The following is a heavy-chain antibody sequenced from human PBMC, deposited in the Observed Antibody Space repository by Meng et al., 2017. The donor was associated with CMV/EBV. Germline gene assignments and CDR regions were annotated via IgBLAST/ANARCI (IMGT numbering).Heavy chain of an antibody. CDR3: AGGIAAAGTFDY. Sequence: TVAGGSISSSSYYWGWIRQPPGKGLGWIGSIYYSGSTYYNPSLKSRVTISVDTSKNQFSLKLSSVTAADTAVYYCAGGIAAAGTFDYWGQGTLVTVSS. V-gene: IGHV4-39*07. CDR2: IYYSGST. J-gene: IGHJ4*02. CDR1: GGSISSSSYY. D-gene: IGHD6-13*01.